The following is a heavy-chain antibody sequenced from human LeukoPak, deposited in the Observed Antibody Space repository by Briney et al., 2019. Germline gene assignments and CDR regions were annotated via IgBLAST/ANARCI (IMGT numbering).Heavy chain of an antibody. CDR2: IHQDGSDK. CDR1: GFSFSSFC. CDR3: ARDTRPVEMATIDY. D-gene: IGHD5-24*01. V-gene: IGHV3-7*01. J-gene: IGHJ4*02. Sequence: PGGSLRLSCAASGFSFSSFCMSWVRQAPGKGLEWVANIHQDGSDKYYVDSVKGRFIVSRDNAKNSLYLQMNSLRAEDTAVYYCARDTRPVEMATIDYWGQGTLVTVSS.